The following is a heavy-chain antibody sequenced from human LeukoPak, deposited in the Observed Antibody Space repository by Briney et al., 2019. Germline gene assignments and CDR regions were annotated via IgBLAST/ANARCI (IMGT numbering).Heavy chain of an antibody. Sequence: PGGSLRLSCVASGFTFSSYAMTWVRQAPGKGLEWVSAVSGNGGSTYYADSVKGRFTISRDNSKNTLYLQMNSLRVEDTAMYYCAKAYGSRDYYCMDVWGKGTTVTVSS. CDR2: VSGNGGST. D-gene: IGHD3-22*01. J-gene: IGHJ6*03. V-gene: IGHV3-23*01. CDR1: GFTFSSYA. CDR3: AKAYGSRDYYCMDV.